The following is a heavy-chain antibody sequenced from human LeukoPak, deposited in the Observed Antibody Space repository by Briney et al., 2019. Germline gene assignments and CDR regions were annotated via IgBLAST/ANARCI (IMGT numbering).Heavy chain of an antibody. CDR2: ISYDGTNK. J-gene: IGHJ4*02. V-gene: IGHV3-30*03. CDR3: ARQYSSGWYGY. Sequence: PGRSLRLSCAASGFSFSNYGMHWVRQAPGKGLEWVAVISYDGTNKDYADSVKGRFTISRDNSKSTLYLQMNSLRGEDTAVYYCARQYSSGWYGYWGQGTLVTVSS. CDR1: GFSFSNYG. D-gene: IGHD6-19*01.